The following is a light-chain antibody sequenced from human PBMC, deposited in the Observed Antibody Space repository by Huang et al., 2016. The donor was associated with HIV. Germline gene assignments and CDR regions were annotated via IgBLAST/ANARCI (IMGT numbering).Light chain of an antibody. V-gene: IGKV3-15*01. Sequence: EIVMTQSPATLSVSPGERASLSCRASQRVDTNVAWYQQKPAQAPRLLIYGASTRATGIPPRFSAFAAGTYFTLTISSLQSEDFAVYYCQQYNNWPYTFGQGTKLEIK. J-gene: IGKJ2*01. CDR3: QQYNNWPYT. CDR1: QRVDTN. CDR2: GAS.